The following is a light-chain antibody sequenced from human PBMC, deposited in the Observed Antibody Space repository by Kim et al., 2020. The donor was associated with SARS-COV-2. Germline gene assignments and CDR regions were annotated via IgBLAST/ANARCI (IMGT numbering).Light chain of an antibody. Sequence: GQSVTVSCTGTSSDIGGYNFVAWYQQHPGKAPKVMIYEVNKRPSGVPDRFSGSKSGNTASLTVSGLQADDEADYYCSSYAGRQNLVFGGGTQLTVL. CDR1: SSDIGGYNF. CDR2: EVN. J-gene: IGLJ2*01. CDR3: SSYAGRQNLV. V-gene: IGLV2-8*01.